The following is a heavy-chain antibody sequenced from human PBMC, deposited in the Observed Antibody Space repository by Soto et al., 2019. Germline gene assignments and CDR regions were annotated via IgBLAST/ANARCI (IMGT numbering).Heavy chain of an antibody. CDR3: ARNPLADHSLWDPDL. Sequence: PSETLSLTCTFSGGSISSSSYYWGWIRQPPGKGLEWIGSIYYSGSTYYNPSLKSRVTISVDTSKNQFSLKLSSVTAADTAIYYCARNPLADHSLWDPDLWGPGTLVTVSS. CDR1: GGSISSSSYY. V-gene: IGHV4-39*07. CDR2: IYYSGST. J-gene: IGHJ5*02. D-gene: IGHD1-26*01.